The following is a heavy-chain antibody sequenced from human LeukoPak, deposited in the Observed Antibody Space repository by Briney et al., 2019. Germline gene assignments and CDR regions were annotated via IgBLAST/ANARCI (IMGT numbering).Heavy chain of an antibody. CDR2: ISGGGDTT. V-gene: IGHV3-23*01. CDR1: GFTFSNNG. CDR3: AKTNGYYDY. D-gene: IGHD3-22*01. J-gene: IGHJ4*02. Sequence: GGSLRLSCAVSGFTFSNNGMSWVRQSPGRGLEWVSGISGGGDTTYYAESVRGRFTISRDNSKNTLFLQMNSLTAEDTAVYYCAKTNGYYDYWGQGTLVAVSS.